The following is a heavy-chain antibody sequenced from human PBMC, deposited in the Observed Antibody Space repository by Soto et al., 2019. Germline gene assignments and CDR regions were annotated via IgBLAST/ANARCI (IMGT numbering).Heavy chain of an antibody. V-gene: IGHV1-46*03. Sequence: GASVKVSCKASGYTFTSYYMHWVRQAPEQGLEWMGIINPSGGSTSYAQKFQGRVTMTRDTSTSTVYMELSSLRSEDTAVYYCTRLWGYTNSQPVPFDYWGQGTLVTVSS. J-gene: IGHJ4*02. CDR1: GYTFTSYY. CDR2: INPSGGST. CDR3: TRLWGYTNSQPVPFDY. D-gene: IGHD6-13*01.